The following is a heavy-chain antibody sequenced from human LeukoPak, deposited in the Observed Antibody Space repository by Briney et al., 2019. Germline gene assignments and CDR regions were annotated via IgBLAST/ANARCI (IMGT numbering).Heavy chain of an antibody. V-gene: IGHV1-46*01. Sequence: EASVKVSCKASGYTFTSSYIHWVRQAPGQGLEWMGIINPSGGNTNYAQKFQGRVTMTRDTSTSTVYMELSSLRSEDTAVYFCARVAVGATLEHWGQGTLVTVSS. CDR2: INPSGGNT. CDR3: ARVAVGATLEH. J-gene: IGHJ4*02. CDR1: GYTFTSSY. D-gene: IGHD1-26*01.